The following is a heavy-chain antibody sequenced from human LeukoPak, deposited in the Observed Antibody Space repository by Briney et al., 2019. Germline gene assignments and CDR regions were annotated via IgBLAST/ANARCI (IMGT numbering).Heavy chain of an antibody. CDR2: ISNDGSEK. Sequence: GRYLRLYCAVSGFMFCSYAMHWVRQAPGKGLEWVALISNDGSEKYYADTVKGRFTVSRDNSKNMVYLKMNSLRAEDTAVFYCAKDLTSALDYWGQGTLVTVSS. J-gene: IGHJ4*02. CDR1: GFMFCSYA. CDR3: AKDLTSALDY. D-gene: IGHD4/OR15-4a*01. V-gene: IGHV3-30*18.